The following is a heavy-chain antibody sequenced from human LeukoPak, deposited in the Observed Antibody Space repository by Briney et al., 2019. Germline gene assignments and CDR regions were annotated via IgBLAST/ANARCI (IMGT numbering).Heavy chain of an antibody. J-gene: IGHJ4*02. CDR1: GFTFSDNW. Sequence: GGSLRLSCAASGFTFSDNWMTWVRQAPGKGLEWVATIKQDGSEKYYVDSVKGRFTISRDNAKNSLYLQMNSLRAEDTAVYYCARVGGGDSSSWYRPYYFDYWGQGTLVTVSS. D-gene: IGHD6-13*01. CDR2: IKQDGSEK. CDR3: ARVGGGDSSSWYRPYYFDY. V-gene: IGHV3-7*01.